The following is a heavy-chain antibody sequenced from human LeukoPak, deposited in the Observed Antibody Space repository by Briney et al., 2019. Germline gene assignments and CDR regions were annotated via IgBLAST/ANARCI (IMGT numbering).Heavy chain of an antibody. V-gene: IGHV3-23*01. CDR3: ARSIYASGSFYTFDI. D-gene: IGHD3-10*01. J-gene: IGHJ3*02. CDR1: GFTFSSYA. CDR2: ISGNSGST. Sequence: GGSLRLSCAASGFTFSSYAMSWVRQAPGKGLEWVSSISGNSGSTYSADSVKGRFTISRDNSKNTLYLQMNTLRAEDTAVYYCARSIYASGSFYTFDIWGQGTMVTVSS.